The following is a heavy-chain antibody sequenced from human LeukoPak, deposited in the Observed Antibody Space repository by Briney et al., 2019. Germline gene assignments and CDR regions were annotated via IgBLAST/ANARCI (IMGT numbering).Heavy chain of an antibody. D-gene: IGHD5-24*01. J-gene: IGHJ4*02. CDR1: GGSISGYY. V-gene: IGHV4-59*01. Sequence: SETLSLTCVVSGGSISGYYWTWIRQPPGKGLEWIGYTYYRGSSSFNPSLRSRVTISVDMSKNQVSLKLTSVTAADAAVYYCARERLVDLATIFDYWGQGALVTVSS. CDR3: ARERLVDLATIFDY. CDR2: TYYRGSS.